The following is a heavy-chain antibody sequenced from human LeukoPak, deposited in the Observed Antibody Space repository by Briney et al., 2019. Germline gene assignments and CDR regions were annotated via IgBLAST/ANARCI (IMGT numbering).Heavy chain of an antibody. Sequence: NAGGSLRLSCAASGFTFSDYHMSWIRQAPGKGLEWVSHIRSSSGTFYADSVKGRFTISRDNARNSLYLQMNNLRGEDTAIYYCARDAGNSGYGCDLWGQGTLVTVSS. D-gene: IGHD5-12*01. V-gene: IGHV3-69-1*01. CDR2: IRSSSGT. J-gene: IGHJ5*02. CDR3: ARDAGNSGYGCDL. CDR1: GFTFSDYH.